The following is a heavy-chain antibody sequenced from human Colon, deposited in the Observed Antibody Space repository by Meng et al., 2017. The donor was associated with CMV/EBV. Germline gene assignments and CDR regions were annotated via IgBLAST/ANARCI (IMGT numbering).Heavy chain of an antibody. D-gene: IGHD2-15*01. CDR2: ISASGVTI. CDR1: GFIFSGYS. V-gene: IGHV3-48*04. CDR3: AKDSLQSGGSYGMDV. J-gene: IGHJ6*02. Sequence: GGSLRLSCGASGFIFSGYSMNWVRQAPGKGLEWLSYISASGVTIYYADSVRGRFTISRDNSKNSLYLQMNSLRAEDTAVYYCAKDSLQSGGSYGMDVWGLGTTVTVSS.